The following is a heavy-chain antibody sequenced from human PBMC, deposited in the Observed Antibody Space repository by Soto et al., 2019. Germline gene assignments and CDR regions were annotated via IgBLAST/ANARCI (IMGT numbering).Heavy chain of an antibody. J-gene: IGHJ4*02. CDR3: ATSFI. D-gene: IGHD3-10*01. CDR1: GFTFRSYS. V-gene: IGHV3-48*02. CDR2: ISSISSTT. Sequence: PGGSLRLSCAASGFTFRSYSMNWVRQAPGKGLEWVSYISSISSTTNYADSVKGRFTISRDNAKNSLYLQMDSLRDEDTAMYYCATSFIRGQRTLVTVSS.